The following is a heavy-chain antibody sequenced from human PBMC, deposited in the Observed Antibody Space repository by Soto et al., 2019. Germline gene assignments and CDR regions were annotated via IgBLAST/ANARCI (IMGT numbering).Heavy chain of an antibody. CDR1: GGTFSSYA. CDR3: ARERQGWGVPWFDP. V-gene: IGHV1-69*12. CDR2: IIPIFGTA. J-gene: IGHJ5*02. D-gene: IGHD3-10*01. Sequence: QVQLVQSGAEVKKPGSSVKVSCKASGGTFSSYAISWVRQAPGQGLEWMGGIIPIFGTANYAQKFQGRVTXXAXEXXSTAYMELSSLRSEDTAVYYCARERQGWGVPWFDPWGQGTLVTVSS.